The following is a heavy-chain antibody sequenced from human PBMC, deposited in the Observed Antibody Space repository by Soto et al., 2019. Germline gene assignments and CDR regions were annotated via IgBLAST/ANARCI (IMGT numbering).Heavy chain of an antibody. J-gene: IGHJ6*02. V-gene: IGHV4-4*02. D-gene: IGHD2-2*01. CDR3: AIDHIVVVPAASPSYYYYGMDV. Sequence: SETLSLTCAVSGGSISSSNWWSWVRQPPGKGLEWIGEIYHSGSTNYNPSLKSRVTISVDKSKNQFSLKLSSVTAADTAVYYCAIDHIVVVPAASPSYYYYGMDVWGQGATVTVSS. CDR2: IYHSGST. CDR1: GGSISSSNW.